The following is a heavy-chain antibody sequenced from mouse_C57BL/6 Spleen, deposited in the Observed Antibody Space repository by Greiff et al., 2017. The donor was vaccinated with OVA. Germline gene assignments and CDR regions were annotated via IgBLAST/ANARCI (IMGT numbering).Heavy chain of an antibody. J-gene: IGHJ2*01. D-gene: IGHD1-1*01. CDR3: ARSGLYGSSFDY. CDR1: GYTFTRYW. V-gene: IGHV1-64*01. CDR2: IHPNSGST. Sequence: QVQLQQPGAELVKPGASVKLSCKASGYTFTRYWMHWVKQRPGQGLEWIGMIHPNSGSTNYNEKFKSKATLTVDKSSSTAYMQLSSLTSEDSAVYYCARSGLYGSSFDYWGQGTTLTVSS.